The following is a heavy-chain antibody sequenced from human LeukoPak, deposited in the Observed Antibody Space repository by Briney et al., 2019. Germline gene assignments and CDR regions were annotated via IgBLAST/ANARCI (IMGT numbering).Heavy chain of an antibody. CDR1: GYTLTELS. D-gene: IGHD3-10*01. Sequence: ASVKVSCKVSGYTLTELSMHGVRQAPGKGLEWMGGFDPEDGETIYAQKFQGRVTMTEDTSTDTAYMELSSLRSEDTAVYYCATGREKPYYGSGSYYFDYWGQGTLVTVSS. CDR2: FDPEDGET. J-gene: IGHJ4*02. V-gene: IGHV1-24*01. CDR3: ATGREKPYYGSGSYYFDY.